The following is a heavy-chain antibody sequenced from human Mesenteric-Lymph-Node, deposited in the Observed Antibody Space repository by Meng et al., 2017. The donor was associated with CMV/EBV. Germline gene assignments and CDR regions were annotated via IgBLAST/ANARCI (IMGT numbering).Heavy chain of an antibody. CDR2: IYSGTNT. CDR3: ARGRYDFWSGYYYYYGVDV. Sequence: GESLKISCAASGFTVSSNYMSWVRQAPGKGLEWVSVIYSGTNTYYADSVKGRFTISRDNSKNTLYLQMNSLRAEDTAVYYCARGRYDFWSGYYYYYGVDVWGQGTTVTVSS. V-gene: IGHV3-53*01. CDR1: GFTVSSNY. D-gene: IGHD3-3*01. J-gene: IGHJ6*02.